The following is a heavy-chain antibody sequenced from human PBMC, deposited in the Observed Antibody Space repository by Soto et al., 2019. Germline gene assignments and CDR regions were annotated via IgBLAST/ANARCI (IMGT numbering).Heavy chain of an antibody. CDR1: GYTFTTYD. Sequence: ASVKVSCKASGYTFTTYDISWVRQATGQGLEWMGWMNPYSGNTGYAQKFQGRVTVTRNTSISTVYMELSGLRPDDTAVYYCARRKERSGPHYFDYWSQGSQVTVS. CDR3: ARRKERSGPHYFDY. J-gene: IGHJ4*02. CDR2: MNPYSGNT. V-gene: IGHV1-8*01. D-gene: IGHD6-25*01.